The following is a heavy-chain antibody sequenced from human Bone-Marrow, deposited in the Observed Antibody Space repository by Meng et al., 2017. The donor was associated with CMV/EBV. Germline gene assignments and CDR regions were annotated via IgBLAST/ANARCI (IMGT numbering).Heavy chain of an antibody. CDR1: GFTFSSYS. Sequence: GGSLRLSCAASGFTFSSYSMSWVRQAPGKGLEWVSAISGSGGSTYYADSVKGRFTISRDNSKNTLYLQMNSLRAEDTAVYYCAKRSSIAARRGRDWFDPWGQGTLVTVSS. CDR2: ISGSGGST. V-gene: IGHV3-23*01. J-gene: IGHJ5*02. D-gene: IGHD6-6*01. CDR3: AKRSSIAARRGRDWFDP.